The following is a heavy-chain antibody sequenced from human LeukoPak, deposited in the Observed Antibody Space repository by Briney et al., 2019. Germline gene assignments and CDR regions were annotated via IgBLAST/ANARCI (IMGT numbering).Heavy chain of an antibody. D-gene: IGHD1-1*01. Sequence: GEFLKISCKGSGYSFTNYWIAWVRQMPGRGLEWMVIINPSDSDTRYSPSFQGQVTISADTSISTAYLQWSSLKASDSAMYYCARAWNFDYWGQGTLVTVSS. CDR1: GYSFTNYW. V-gene: IGHV5-51*01. CDR3: ARAWNFDY. J-gene: IGHJ4*02. CDR2: INPSDSDT.